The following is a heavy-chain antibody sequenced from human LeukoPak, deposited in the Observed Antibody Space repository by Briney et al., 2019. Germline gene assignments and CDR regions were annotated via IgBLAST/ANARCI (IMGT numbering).Heavy chain of an antibody. V-gene: IGHV4-61*08. CDR2: IYYSGST. Sequence: PSETLSLTCTVSGGSISSGGYYWSWIRQHPGKGLEWIGYIYYSGSTYYNPSLKSRVTISVDTSKNQFSLKLSSVTAADTAVYYCARVDYYGPYYYYYGMDVWGQGTTVTVSS. D-gene: IGHD3-10*01. CDR1: GGSISSGGYY. J-gene: IGHJ6*02. CDR3: ARVDYYGPYYYYYGMDV.